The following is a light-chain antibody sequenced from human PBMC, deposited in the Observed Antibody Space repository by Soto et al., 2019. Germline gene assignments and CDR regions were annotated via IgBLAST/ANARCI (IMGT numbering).Light chain of an antibody. Sequence: QSVLTQPASVSGSPGQSITISCTGSSSDVGGYKYVSWYQQYPGKAPKLMIYDVNNRPSGVSNRFSGSKSGNTASLTISGLQAEDEADYYCSSYTSSSTDVFGTGTKLTVL. CDR3: SSYTSSSTDV. CDR1: SSDVGGYKY. CDR2: DVN. J-gene: IGLJ1*01. V-gene: IGLV2-14*01.